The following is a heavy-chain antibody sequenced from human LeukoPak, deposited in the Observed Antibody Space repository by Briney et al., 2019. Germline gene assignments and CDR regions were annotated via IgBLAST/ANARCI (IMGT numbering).Heavy chain of an antibody. Sequence: GASVKVSCKASGYTFTSYARHWVRQAPGQRLEGMGWINAGNGNTKYSQKFQGRVTITRDTSASTAYMELSSLRSEDTAVYYCARSRITMVRGVADNWFDPWGQGTLVTVSS. CDR1: GYTFTSYA. V-gene: IGHV1-3*01. CDR3: ARSRITMVRGVADNWFDP. J-gene: IGHJ5*02. CDR2: INAGNGNT. D-gene: IGHD3-10*01.